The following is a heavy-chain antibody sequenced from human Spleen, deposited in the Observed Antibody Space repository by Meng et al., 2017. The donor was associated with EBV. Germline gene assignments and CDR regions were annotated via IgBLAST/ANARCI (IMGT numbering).Heavy chain of an antibody. D-gene: IGHD6-13*01. CDR2: ISGYNANT. Sequence: QVQLVQSGKEVKNPGTSVKVSCKASGYSFLSYGVSWARQAPGQGLEWMGWISGYNANTNFAQKFQGRVIMTTDTSTSTAYMELRSLRSGDTAVYYCARGGRDSSSWFFDYWGQGTLVTVSS. CDR3: ARGGRDSSSWFFDY. CDR1: GYSFLSYG. J-gene: IGHJ4*02. V-gene: IGHV1-18*01.